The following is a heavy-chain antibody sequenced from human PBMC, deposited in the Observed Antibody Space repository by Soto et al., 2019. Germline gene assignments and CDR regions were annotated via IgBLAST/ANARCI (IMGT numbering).Heavy chain of an antibody. J-gene: IGHJ6*02. V-gene: IGHV4-34*01. CDR1: GGAFSGYY. CDR3: ARRGFANYGMDV. Sequence: PSETLSLTCAFCGGAFSGYYWSRIRQPPGKGLEWIGEINHSGSTNYNPSLKSRVTISVDTSKNQFSLKLSSVTAADTAVYYCARRGFANYGMDVWGQGTTVT. CDR2: INHSGST. D-gene: IGHD3-10*01.